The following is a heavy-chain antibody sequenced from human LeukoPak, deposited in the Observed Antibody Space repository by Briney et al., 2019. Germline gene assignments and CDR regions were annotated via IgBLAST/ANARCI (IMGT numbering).Heavy chain of an antibody. D-gene: IGHD6-13*01. V-gene: IGHV5-51*01. Sequence: GKSLKISCKASGYNFATYWIAWVRQTPGKGPEWMGTIYPGDSDTRYSPSFQGQVTISADKSITTAYLQWSRLKASDTAMYYCARHGHTSWYKDYWGQGSLVTVTS. CDR1: GYNFATYW. J-gene: IGHJ4*02. CDR3: ARHGHTSWYKDY. CDR2: IYPGDSDT.